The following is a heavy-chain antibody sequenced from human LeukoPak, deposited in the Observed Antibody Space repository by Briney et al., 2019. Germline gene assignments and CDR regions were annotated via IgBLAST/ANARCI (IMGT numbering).Heavy chain of an antibody. CDR1: GYTFTSYG. CDR2: ISAYNGNT. D-gene: IGHD3-3*01. Sequence: GASVKVSCKASGYTFTSYGISWVRQAPGQGLEWMGWISAYNGNTNYAQKLQGRVTMTTDTSTSTAYMELRSLRSDDTAVYYCARSPLTIFGLSAFDIRGQGTMVTVSS. CDR3: ARSPLTIFGLSAFDI. V-gene: IGHV1-18*01. J-gene: IGHJ3*02.